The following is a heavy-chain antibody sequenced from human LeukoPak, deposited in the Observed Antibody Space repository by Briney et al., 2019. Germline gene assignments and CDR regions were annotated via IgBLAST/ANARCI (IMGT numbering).Heavy chain of an antibody. J-gene: IGHJ4*02. CDR3: ARYEASMYYFDY. Sequence: GGSLRLSCAASGFTVSSNYMSWVRQAPGKGLEWVSVIYSGGSTYYADSVKGRFTISRDNSKNTLYLQMNSLRAEDTAVYYCARYEASMYYFDYRGQGTLVTVSS. D-gene: IGHD2/OR15-2a*01. CDR1: GFTVSSNY. CDR2: IYSGGST. V-gene: IGHV3-53*01.